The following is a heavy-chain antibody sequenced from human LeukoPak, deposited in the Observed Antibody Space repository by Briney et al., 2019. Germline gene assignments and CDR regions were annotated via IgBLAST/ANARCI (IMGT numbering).Heavy chain of an antibody. CDR2: IRYDGSKK. D-gene: IGHD6-19*01. V-gene: IGHV3-30*02. J-gene: IGHJ6*03. CDR1: GFTFSNSG. Sequence: GGSLRLSCAASGFTFSNSGMHWVRQAPGKGLEWVAFIRYDGSKKYYADSVKGRFTISRYNSKNTVYLQMNSLRTEDSAVYYCTTSVMYSSGWRASAFSIYYYYMDVWGKGTTVTISS. CDR3: TTSVMYSSGWRASAFSIYYYYMDV.